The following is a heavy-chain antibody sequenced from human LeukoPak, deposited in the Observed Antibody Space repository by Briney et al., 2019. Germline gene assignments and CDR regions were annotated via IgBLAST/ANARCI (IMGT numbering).Heavy chain of an antibody. CDR3: ARWGSRIAAHDY. CDR2: IKQDRSEK. V-gene: IGHV3-7*01. CDR1: GFTVSTNY. Sequence: GGSLRLSCAVSGFTVSTNYMSWVRQAPGKGLEWVANIKQDRSEKYYVDSVKGRFTISRDNAKNSLYLQMNSLRAEDTAVYYCARWGSRIAAHDYWGQGTLVTVSS. D-gene: IGHD6-6*01. J-gene: IGHJ4*02.